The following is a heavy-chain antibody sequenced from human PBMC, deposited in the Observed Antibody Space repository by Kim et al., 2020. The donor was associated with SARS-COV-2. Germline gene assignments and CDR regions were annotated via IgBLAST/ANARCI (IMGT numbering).Heavy chain of an antibody. CDR1: GYSLRHLS. Sequence: ASVKVSCKLSGYSLRHLSIQWVRQAPGKGLEWMGGFDPEEGATIYAQRFQGRVTMTEDRSTDTAYMELNSLTSEDTAFYYCAAESPSVAGETNFGYDAFDVWGQGTLVTVSS. V-gene: IGHV1-24*01. CDR2: FDPEEGAT. J-gene: IGHJ3*01. CDR3: AAESPSVAGETNFGYDAFDV. D-gene: IGHD3-16*01.